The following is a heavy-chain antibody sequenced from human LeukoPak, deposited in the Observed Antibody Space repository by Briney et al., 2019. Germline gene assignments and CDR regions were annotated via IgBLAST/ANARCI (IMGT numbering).Heavy chain of an antibody. V-gene: IGHV1-2*02. CDR3: ARDRNSGSSLDI. CDR1: GYTFTGYY. CDR2: IYPYSGDT. J-gene: IGHJ3*02. Sequence: GASVTVSCKASGYTFTGYYIHWVRQAPGQGLEWMGWIYPYSGDTNYAQSFQGRVTMTRDTSISTAYMELSSLKSDDTAVYYCARDRNSGSSLDIWGQGTMLTVSS. D-gene: IGHD6-6*01.